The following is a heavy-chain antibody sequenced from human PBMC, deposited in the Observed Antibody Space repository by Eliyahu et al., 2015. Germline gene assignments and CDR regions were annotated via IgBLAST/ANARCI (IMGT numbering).Heavy chain of an antibody. CDR3: ARGLLIAVAALSADWFDP. V-gene: IGHV4-34*01. Sequence: QVQLQQWGAGLLKPSETLSLTCAVXXGSFSGYXWSWXRXPPGKGLKWIGEINHRGSTNYXPSLKGRVTISVDTSKNQFSLNLRSVTAADTAVYYCARGLLIAVAALSADWFDPWGQGTLVTVSP. CDR1: XGSFSGYX. CDR2: INHRGST. J-gene: IGHJ5*02. D-gene: IGHD6-19*01.